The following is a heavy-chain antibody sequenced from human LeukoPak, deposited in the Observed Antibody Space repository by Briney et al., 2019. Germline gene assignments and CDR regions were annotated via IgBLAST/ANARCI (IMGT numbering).Heavy chain of an antibody. D-gene: IGHD3-3*01. CDR1: GFTFSSYE. J-gene: IGHJ4*02. CDR2: ISSSGSTI. CDR3: ARGGYDFWSGYPLDY. Sequence: GGSLRVSCAASGFTFSSYEMNWVRQAPGKGLEWVSYISSSGSTIYYADSVKGRSTISRDNAKNSLYLQMNSLRAEDTAVYYCARGGYDFWSGYPLDYWGQGTLVTVSS. V-gene: IGHV3-48*03.